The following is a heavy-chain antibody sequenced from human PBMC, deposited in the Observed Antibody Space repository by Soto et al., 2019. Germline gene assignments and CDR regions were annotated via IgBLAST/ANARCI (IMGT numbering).Heavy chain of an antibody. J-gene: IGHJ6*02. D-gene: IGHD3-9*01. CDR1: GFTFGDYA. V-gene: IGHV3-49*04. CDR3: TRGLVDLRYFDWLFLDYYYGMDV. Sequence: GGSLRLSCTASGFTFGDYAMSWVRQAPGKGLGWVGFIRSKAYGGTTEYAASVKGRFTISRDDSKSIAYLQMNRLKTEDTAVYYCTRGLVDLRYFDWLFLDYYYGMDVWGQGTTVTVSS. CDR2: IRSKAYGGTT.